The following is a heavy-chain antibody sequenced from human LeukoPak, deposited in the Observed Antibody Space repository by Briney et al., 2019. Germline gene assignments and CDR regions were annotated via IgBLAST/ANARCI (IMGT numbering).Heavy chain of an antibody. D-gene: IGHD2-2*01. V-gene: IGHV4-30-2*01. J-gene: IGHJ4*02. CDR2: IYHSGST. Sequence: SQTLSLTCAVSGGSISSGGYSWSWIRQPPGKGLEWIGYIYHSGSTYYNPSLKSRVTISVDRSKNQFSLKLSSVTAADTAVYYCARALVVYPQRTYYFDCWGQGTLVTVSS. CDR1: GGSISSGGYS. CDR3: ARALVVYPQRTYYFDC.